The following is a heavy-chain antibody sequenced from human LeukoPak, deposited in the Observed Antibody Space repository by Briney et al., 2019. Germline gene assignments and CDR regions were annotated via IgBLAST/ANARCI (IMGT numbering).Heavy chain of an antibody. D-gene: IGHD3-16*01. V-gene: IGHV3-74*01. J-gene: IGHJ4*02. CDR3: ARRRTIGDYDY. CDR1: GFTFSDYW. Sequence: PGGSLRLSCAASGFTFSDYWMHWVRQAPGKGLMWAARISDDGSSADHADSVKGRFIISRDNAKNTLYLQMNSLRVEDTGVNYCARRRTIGDYDYWGQGTLVTVSS. CDR2: ISDDGSSA.